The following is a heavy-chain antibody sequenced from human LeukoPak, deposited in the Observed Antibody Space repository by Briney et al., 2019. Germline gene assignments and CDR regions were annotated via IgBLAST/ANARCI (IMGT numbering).Heavy chain of an antibody. CDR2: INWSGDST. J-gene: IGHJ6*03. V-gene: IGHV3-20*04. D-gene: IGHD3-10*01. CDR3: AGNYGTSYYFYYMDV. CDR1: GFTFDDYG. Sequence: PGGSLRLSCAASGFTFDDYGMSWVRQAPGKGLEWVSGINWSGDSTGYADSVKGRFTISRDNAKNSLYLQMNRLRAEDTALYFCAGNYGTSYYFYYMDVWGKGTTVTVSS.